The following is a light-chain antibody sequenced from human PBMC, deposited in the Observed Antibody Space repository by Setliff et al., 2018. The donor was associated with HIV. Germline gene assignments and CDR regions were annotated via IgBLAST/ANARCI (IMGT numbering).Light chain of an antibody. CDR3: CSYAGSSTFV. CDR1: SSDVGSYDL. J-gene: IGLJ1*01. V-gene: IGLV2-23*02. CDR2: EVS. Sequence: QSVLTQPVSVSGSPGQSITISCTGTSSDVGSYDLVSWYQQHPGKAPKVMIYEVSKRPSGVSNRFSGSKSGNTASLTISGLQAEDEADYYCCSYAGSSTFVFGIGTKVTVL.